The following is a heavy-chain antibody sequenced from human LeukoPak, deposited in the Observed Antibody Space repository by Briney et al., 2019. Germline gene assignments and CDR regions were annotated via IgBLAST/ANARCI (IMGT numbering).Heavy chain of an antibody. D-gene: IGHD3-3*01. CDR1: GFTFSGYG. Sequence: GGSLRLSCAASGFTFSGYGMHWVRQAPGKGLEWVAVIWYDGSNKYYADSVKGRFTISRDNSKNTLYLQMNSLRAEDTAVYYCARDSDSNYDFWSGYYDYWGQGTLVTVSS. V-gene: IGHV3-33*01. CDR2: IWYDGSNK. J-gene: IGHJ4*02. CDR3: ARDSDSNYDFWSGYYDY.